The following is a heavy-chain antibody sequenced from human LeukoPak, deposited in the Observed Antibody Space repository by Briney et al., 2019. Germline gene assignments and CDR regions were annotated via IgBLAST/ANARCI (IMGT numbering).Heavy chain of an antibody. V-gene: IGHV3-30*04. CDR3: ARGTVPSRTCYFDL. J-gene: IGHJ2*01. CDR2: ISYDGSNK. CDR1: GFTFSSYA. Sequence: PGGSLRLSCAASGFTFSSYAMHWVRQAPGKGLEWVAVISYDGSNKFYADSVKGRFTFSRDNSKNPLYLQMNSLRAEETAVYYCARGTVPSRTCYFDLWGRGTLVTVSS. D-gene: IGHD3-16*01.